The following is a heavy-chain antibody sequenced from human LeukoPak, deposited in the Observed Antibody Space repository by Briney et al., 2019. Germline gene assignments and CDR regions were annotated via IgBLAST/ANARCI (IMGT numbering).Heavy chain of an antibody. Sequence: GGSLRISCAASGFTFSSYAMSWVRQAPGKGLEWVSAISGSGGSTYYADSVQGRFTVSRDNSKNTLYLQMNSLRAEDTAVYYCAILSSSWSFDYWGQGTLVTVSS. V-gene: IGHV3-23*01. D-gene: IGHD6-13*01. CDR3: AILSSSWSFDY. J-gene: IGHJ4*02. CDR2: ISGSGGST. CDR1: GFTFSSYA.